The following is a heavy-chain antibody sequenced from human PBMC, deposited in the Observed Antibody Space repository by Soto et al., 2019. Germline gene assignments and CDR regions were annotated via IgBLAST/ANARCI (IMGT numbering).Heavy chain of an antibody. Sequence: QVQLVESGGGVVQPGRSLRLSCAASGFTFSSYGMQWVRQAPGKGLEWVAVISYDGSNKYYADSVKGRFTISRDNSKNTLYLQMNSLRAEDTAVYYCAKDPTRGAQTLDYWGQGTLVTVSS. CDR2: ISYDGSNK. J-gene: IGHJ4*02. V-gene: IGHV3-30*18. CDR3: AKDPTRGAQTLDY. CDR1: GFTFSSYG.